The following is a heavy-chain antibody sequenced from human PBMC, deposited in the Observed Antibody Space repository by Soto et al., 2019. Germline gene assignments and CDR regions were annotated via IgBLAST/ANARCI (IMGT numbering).Heavy chain of an antibody. D-gene: IGHD1-26*01. V-gene: IGHV5-51*01. CDR3: ARRAVGATDIFDY. CDR1: GYSFTNYW. Sequence: EVQLVQSGTEVKKSGESLKISCKGSGYSFTNYWIGWVRQMPGKGLEWMGIIFPGDSDTRYSPSFQGQVTISADKSISTAYPQWSSLKASDTAMYYCARRAVGATDIFDYWGQGTLVTVSS. J-gene: IGHJ4*02. CDR2: IFPGDSDT.